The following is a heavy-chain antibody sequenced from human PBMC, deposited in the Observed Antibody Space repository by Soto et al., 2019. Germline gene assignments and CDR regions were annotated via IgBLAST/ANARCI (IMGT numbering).Heavy chain of an antibody. V-gene: IGHV3-23*01. CDR3: ARRQSGNSASIDD. D-gene: IGHD1-26*01. CDR2: FTGSGTYT. J-gene: IGHJ4*02. Sequence: GGSLRLSCAASGFTFSNYVMSWVGQGPGKGLEWVSTFTGSGTYTNYADSVKGRFTVSGDNSKNRLYLQMNSLRAEDTAVYYCARRQSGNSASIDDWGQGTRVTVSS. CDR1: GFTFSNYV.